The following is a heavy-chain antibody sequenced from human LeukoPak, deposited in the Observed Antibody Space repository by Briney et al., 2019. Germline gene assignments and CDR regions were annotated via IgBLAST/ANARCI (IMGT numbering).Heavy chain of an antibody. CDR1: GGSFSGYY. J-gene: IGHJ5*02. D-gene: IGHD4-23*01. CDR2: INHSGST. V-gene: IGHV4-34*01. Sequence: SETLSLTCAVYGGSFSGYYWSWIRQPPGKGLEWIGEINHSGSTNYNPSLKSRVTISVDTSKNQFSLKLSSVTAADTAVHYCASGYGGAITWGQGTLVTVSS. CDR3: ASGYGGAIT.